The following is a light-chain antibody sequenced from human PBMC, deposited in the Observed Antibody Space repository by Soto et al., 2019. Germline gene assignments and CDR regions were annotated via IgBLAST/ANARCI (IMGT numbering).Light chain of an antibody. V-gene: IGKV1-5*03. CDR2: NAS. CDR3: QHYKSYSDA. CDR1: QTISSW. J-gene: IGKJ1*01. Sequence: DIQMTQSPSTLSGSVGDRVTITCRASQTISSWLAWYQHKPGKAPKLLIYNASTLESRVPSRFSGSGSGTEFTLTISSLQPEDFAIYYCQHYKSYSDAFGQGTKVEL.